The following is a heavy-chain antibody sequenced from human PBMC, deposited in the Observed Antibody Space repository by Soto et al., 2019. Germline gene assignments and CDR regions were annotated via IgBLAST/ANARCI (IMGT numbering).Heavy chain of an antibody. CDR3: ARGLVYSLDV. CDR2: IYYSGST. Sequence: SETLSLTCAVSGDSIISIYRWACIRQPPGKGLEWIGYIYYSGSTNYNPSLKSRVTISVDTSKNQFSLKLSSVTAADTAVYYCARGLVYSLDVWGQGTTVTVYS. D-gene: IGHD2-8*01. CDR1: GDSIISIYR. J-gene: IGHJ6*02. V-gene: IGHV4-59*01.